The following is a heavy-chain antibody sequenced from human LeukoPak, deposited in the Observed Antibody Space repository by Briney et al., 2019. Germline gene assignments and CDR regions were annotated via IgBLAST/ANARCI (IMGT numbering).Heavy chain of an antibody. CDR2: ISYDGSNK. D-gene: IGHD1-26*01. CDR1: GFTFSSYA. J-gene: IGHJ6*02. V-gene: IGHV3-30-3*01. CDR3: AKDLSYSGSYYYYGMDV. Sequence: GGSLRLSCAASGFTFSSYAMHWVRQAPGKGLEWVAVISYDGSNKYYADSVKGRFTISRDNSKNTLYLQMNSLRAEDTAVYYCAKDLSYSGSYYYYGMDVWGQGTTVTVSS.